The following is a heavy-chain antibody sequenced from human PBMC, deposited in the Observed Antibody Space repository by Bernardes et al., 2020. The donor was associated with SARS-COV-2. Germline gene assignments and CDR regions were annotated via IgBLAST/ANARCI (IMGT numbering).Heavy chain of an antibody. CDR3: ARSFGAVARLGLDWFDP. D-gene: IGHD6-19*01. CDR1: GYSFTSYW. CDR2: IYPGDSDT. V-gene: IGHV5-51*01. Sequence: GESLKISCKGSGYSFTSYWIGWVRQMPGKGLEWMGIIYPGDSDTRYSPSFQGQVTISADKSISTAYLQWSSLKASDTAMYYCARSFGAVARLGLDWFDPWGQGTLVTVSS. J-gene: IGHJ5*02.